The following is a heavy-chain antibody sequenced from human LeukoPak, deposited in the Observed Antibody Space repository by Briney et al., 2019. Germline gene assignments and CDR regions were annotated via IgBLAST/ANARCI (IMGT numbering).Heavy chain of an antibody. V-gene: IGHV3-66*01. CDR2: IYSGGST. D-gene: IGHD3-22*01. Sequence: PGGSLRLSCAASGFTVSSNYMSWVRQAPGKGLEWVSVIYSGGSTYYADSVKGRFTISRDNSKNTLYLQMNSLRAEDTAVYYCARAGRYDRIDSLAFDIWGQGTMVTVSS. J-gene: IGHJ3*02. CDR1: GFTVSSNY. CDR3: ARAGRYDRIDSLAFDI.